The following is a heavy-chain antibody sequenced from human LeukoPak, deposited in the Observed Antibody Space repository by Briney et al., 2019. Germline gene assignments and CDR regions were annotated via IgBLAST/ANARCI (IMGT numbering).Heavy chain of an antibody. V-gene: IGHV3-7*03. CDR2: IKDDGSEE. Sequence: PGGSLRLSCAASGFNFNNYWMSWLRQAPGKGLEWVANIKDDGSEEYYVDSVKGRFTIARDNAYNSLYLQMNSLRVEDTAIYFCARDVFDFWSGYQYGMDVWGQGTTVTVSS. D-gene: IGHD3-3*01. CDR3: ARDVFDFWSGYQYGMDV. CDR1: GFNFNNYW. J-gene: IGHJ6*02.